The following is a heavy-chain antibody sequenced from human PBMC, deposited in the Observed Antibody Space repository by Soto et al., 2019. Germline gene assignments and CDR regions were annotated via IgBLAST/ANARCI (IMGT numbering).Heavy chain of an antibody. V-gene: IGHV1-69*01. CDR2: IIPIFGTA. D-gene: IGHD3-22*01. J-gene: IGHJ4*02. Sequence: QVQLVQSGAEVKKPGSSVKVSCKASGGTFSSYAISWVRQAPGQGLEWMGGIIPIFGTANYAQKFQGRVTITADESTSTAYMDLSSLRSEDTAVYYCARERSYYYDSSGYYYFDYWGQGTLVTVSS. CDR3: ARERSYYYDSSGYYYFDY. CDR1: GGTFSSYA.